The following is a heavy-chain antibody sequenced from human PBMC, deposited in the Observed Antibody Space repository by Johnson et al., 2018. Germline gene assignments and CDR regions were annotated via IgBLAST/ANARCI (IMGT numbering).Heavy chain of an antibody. J-gene: IGHJ1*01. CDR1: GFIFDDYA. CDR3: VKGSTFAAISGVYFQH. D-gene: IGHD1-26*01. Sequence: VQLGESGGGLVQPGRSLRLSCAASGFIFDDYAMHWVRQAPGKGLEWVADISWNSGKIAYSDSVKGRFTISRDNANKSLSMQMNSLRPEDTAVYYCVKGSTFAAISGVYFQHWGQGTLVTVSS. V-gene: IGHV3-9*01. CDR2: ISWNSGKI.